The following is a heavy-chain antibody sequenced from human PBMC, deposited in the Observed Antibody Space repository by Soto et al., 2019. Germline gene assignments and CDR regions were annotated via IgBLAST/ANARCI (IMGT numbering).Heavy chain of an antibody. CDR3: ARPSHYGDYVFRYYYYMDV. Sequence: GGSLRLSCAASGFTFSSYWMHWVRQAPGKGLVWVSRINSDGSSTSYADSVKGRFTISRDNAKNTLYLQMNSLRAEDTAVYYCARPSHYGDYVFRYYYYMDVWGKGTTVTVSS. J-gene: IGHJ6*03. V-gene: IGHV3-74*01. D-gene: IGHD4-17*01. CDR1: GFTFSSYW. CDR2: INSDGSST.